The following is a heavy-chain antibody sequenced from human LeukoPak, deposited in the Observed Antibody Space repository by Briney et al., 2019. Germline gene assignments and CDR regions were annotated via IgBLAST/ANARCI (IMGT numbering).Heavy chain of an antibody. CDR1: GGSISSSNW. Sequence: SGTLSLTCAVSGGSISSSNWWSWVRQPPGKGLEWIGEIYHSGSTNYNPSLKSRVTISVDKSKNQFSLKLSSVTAADTAVYYCARLVSSRRRQWLVLDYYYYYYMDVWGKGTTVTISS. CDR3: ARLVSSRRRQWLVLDYYYYYYMDV. J-gene: IGHJ6*03. V-gene: IGHV4-4*02. D-gene: IGHD6-19*01. CDR2: IYHSGST.